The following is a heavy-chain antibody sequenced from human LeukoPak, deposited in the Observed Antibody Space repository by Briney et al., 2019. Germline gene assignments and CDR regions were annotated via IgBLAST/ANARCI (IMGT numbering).Heavy chain of an antibody. CDR3: ARDRPIYDILTGYYLDY. CDR1: GFTFSSYS. Sequence: GGSLRLSCAASGFTFSSYSMNWVRQAPGKGLGWVSYISSSSSTIYYADSVKGRFTISRDNAKSSLYLQMNSLRAEDTAVYYCARDRPIYDILTGYYLDYWGQGTLVTVSS. J-gene: IGHJ4*02. D-gene: IGHD3-9*01. CDR2: ISSSSSTI. V-gene: IGHV3-48*04.